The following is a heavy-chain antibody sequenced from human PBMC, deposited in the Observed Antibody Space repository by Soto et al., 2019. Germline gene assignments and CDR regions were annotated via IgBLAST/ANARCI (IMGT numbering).Heavy chain of an antibody. J-gene: IGHJ6*02. Sequence: GGSLRLSCAASGFTVSSNYMSWVRQAPGKGLEWVSVIYSGGSTYYADSVKGRFTISRDNSKNTLYLQMNSLRADDTAVYYCARDGGIAVAGSDYYYGMDVWGQGT. D-gene: IGHD6-19*01. V-gene: IGHV3-66*01. CDR3: ARDGGIAVAGSDYYYGMDV. CDR1: GFTVSSNY. CDR2: IYSGGST.